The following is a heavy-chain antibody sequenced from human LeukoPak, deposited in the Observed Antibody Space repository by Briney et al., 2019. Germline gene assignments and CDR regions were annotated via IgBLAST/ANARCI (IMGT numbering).Heavy chain of an antibody. CDR2: ISRSSSYI. J-gene: IGHJ4*02. CDR3: ARDGVGASYYY. CDR1: GFTFSSYS. V-gene: IGHV3-21*01. Sequence: GSLRLSCVVSGFTFSSYSMNWVRQAPGKGLEWVSSISRSSSYIHYADSVKGRFTISRDNAKSTLYLQMSSLRAEDTAVYYCARDGVGASYYYWGQGTLVTVSS. D-gene: IGHD5-18*01.